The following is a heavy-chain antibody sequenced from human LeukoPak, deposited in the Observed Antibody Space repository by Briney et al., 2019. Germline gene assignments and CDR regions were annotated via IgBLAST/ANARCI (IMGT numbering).Heavy chain of an antibody. D-gene: IGHD6-6*01. J-gene: IGHJ4*02. CDR3: AKDQLLRHDSSSSDY. V-gene: IGHV3-48*01. Sequence: GGSLRLSCAASGFTFSSYSMNWVRQAPGKGLEWVSYISSSSSTIYYADSVKGRFTISRDNSKNTLYLQMNSLRAEDTAVYYCAKDQLLRHDSSSSDYWGQGTLVTVSS. CDR1: GFTFSSYS. CDR2: ISSSSSTI.